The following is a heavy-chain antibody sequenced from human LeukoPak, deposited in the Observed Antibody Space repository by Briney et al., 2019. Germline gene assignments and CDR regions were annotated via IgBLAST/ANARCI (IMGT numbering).Heavy chain of an antibody. V-gene: IGHV3-7*01. Sequence: GGSLRLSCAASGFTFSSYWMSWVRQAPGKGLEWVANIKQDGSEKYYVDSVKGRFTISRDNAKNSLYLQMNSLRAEDTAVYYCARTRDYYYYYMDVWGKGTTVTVSS. CDR1: GFTFSSYW. J-gene: IGHJ6*03. CDR3: ARTRDYYYYYMDV. CDR2: IKQDGSEK.